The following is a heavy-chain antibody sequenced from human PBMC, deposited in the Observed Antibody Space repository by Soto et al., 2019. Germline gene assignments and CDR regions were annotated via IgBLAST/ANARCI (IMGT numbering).Heavy chain of an antibody. CDR2: INHRGST. Sequence: SETLSLTSAIYGGSFSGYYWSWIRKLPGKGLERMGKINHRGSTNYNPSIKSRVTIYVDTYNNQFSLKLSSVTAADTAVYYCARGQPPRPRRRFRGPNDAFDIWGQGTMVT. D-gene: IGHD3-10*01. CDR1: GGSFSGYY. V-gene: IGHV4-34*01. J-gene: IGHJ3*02. CDR3: ARGQPPRPRRRFRGPNDAFDI.